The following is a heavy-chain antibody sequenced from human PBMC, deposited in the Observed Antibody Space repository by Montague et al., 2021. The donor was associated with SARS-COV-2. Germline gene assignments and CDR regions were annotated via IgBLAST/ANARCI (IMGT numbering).Heavy chain of an antibody. Sequence: PALVKPTQTLTLTCTFSGFSLSTSGMCMTWIRQPPGKALEWLARIDWDGDKYYNTSLKSRLTISKDTSKNLVVLTMTNMDPVDTATYYCARGPSDTYYYNGMDVWGRGITVTVSS. CDR2: IDWDGDK. CDR3: ARGPSDTYYYNGMDV. V-gene: IGHV2-70*11. J-gene: IGHJ6*02. CDR1: GFSLSTSGMC.